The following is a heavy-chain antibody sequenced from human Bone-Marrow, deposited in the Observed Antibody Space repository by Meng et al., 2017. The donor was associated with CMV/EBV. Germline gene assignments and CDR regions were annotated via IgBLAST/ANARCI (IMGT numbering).Heavy chain of an antibody. D-gene: IGHD3-3*01. CDR1: GGSFSGYY. CDR3: ARGPNDFWSGYYVDY. CDR2: INHSGST. Sequence: GSLRLSCAVYGGSFSGYYWSWIRQPPGKGLEWIGEINHSGSTNYNPSLKSRVTISVDTSKNQFSLKLSSVTAADTAVYYCARGPNDFWSGYYVDYWGQGTLVTVSS. V-gene: IGHV4-34*01. J-gene: IGHJ4*02.